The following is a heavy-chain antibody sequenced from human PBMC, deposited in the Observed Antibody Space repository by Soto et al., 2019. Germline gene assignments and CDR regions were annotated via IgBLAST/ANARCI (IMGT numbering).Heavy chain of an antibody. CDR1: GFSLSTSGVG. CDR3: AHMVYVLVPAVLPAFGSASWIAVAGDNWFDP. CDR2: IYWDDDK. V-gene: IGHV2-5*02. D-gene: IGHD2-2*01. Sequence: ASGPTLVNPTQTLTLTCTFSGFSLSTSGVGVGWIRQPPGKALEWLALIYWDDDKRYSPSLKSRLTVTKYTSKNQVVLTMTNMDPVDTATYYCAHMVYVLVPAVLPAFGSASWIAVAGDNWFDPWGQGTLVTVSS. J-gene: IGHJ5*02.